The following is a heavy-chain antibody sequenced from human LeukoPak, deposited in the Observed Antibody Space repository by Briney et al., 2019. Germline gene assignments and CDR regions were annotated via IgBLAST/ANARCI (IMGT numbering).Heavy chain of an antibody. D-gene: IGHD2-21*02. V-gene: IGHV3-23*01. J-gene: IGHJ6*03. CDR1: GFTFSSNA. CDR3: AKDPRHCSGGYCWDYYYYMDV. CDR2: ITGNGGRT. Sequence: GGSLRLSCAASGFTFSSNAMSWVRQTPGKGLEWVSVITGNGGRTYYADSVKGRFTISRDNSKNTLSLQMNSLRVEDTAVYYCAKDPRHCSGGYCWDYYYYMDVWGKGTTVTVSS.